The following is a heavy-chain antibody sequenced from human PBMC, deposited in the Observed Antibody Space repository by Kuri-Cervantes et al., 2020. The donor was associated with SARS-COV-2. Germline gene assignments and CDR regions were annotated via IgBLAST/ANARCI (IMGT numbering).Heavy chain of an antibody. Sequence: SETLSLTCTVSGGSISSYYWSWIRQPPGKGLEWIGSIYHSGSTYYNPSLKSRVTISVDTSKNQFSLKLSSVTAADTAVYYCARVGVYCSSTSCYPNWFDPWAREPWSPSPQ. D-gene: IGHD2-2*01. CDR3: ARVGVYCSSTSCYPNWFDP. CDR2: IYHSGST. J-gene: IGHJ5*02. V-gene: IGHV4-38-2*02. CDR1: GGSISSYY.